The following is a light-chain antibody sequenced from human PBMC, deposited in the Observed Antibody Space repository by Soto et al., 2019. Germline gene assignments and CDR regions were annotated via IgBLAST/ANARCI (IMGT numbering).Light chain of an antibody. J-gene: IGLJ1*01. CDR3: SSYTSSSTHV. CDR1: SSDVGAYNF. CDR2: DVS. V-gene: IGLV2-14*03. Sequence: QSALTQPASVSGSPGQSITISCTVTSSDVGAYNFVSWYQQHPGKVPKLIIFDVSSRPSGVSDRFSGSKSGNAASLTISGLQAEDEGDYYCSSYTSSSTHVFGSGTKLTVL.